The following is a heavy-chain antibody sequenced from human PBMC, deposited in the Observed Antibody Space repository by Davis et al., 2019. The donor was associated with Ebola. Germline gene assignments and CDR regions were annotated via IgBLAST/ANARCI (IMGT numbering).Heavy chain of an antibody. CDR1: GYSISSGYY. V-gene: IGHV4-38-2*02. D-gene: IGHD6-13*01. J-gene: IGHJ3*02. CDR2: IYYSGIT. CDR3: ARLWAPSSSVSLSDAFDI. Sequence: MPSETLSLTCTVSGYSISSGYYWGWIRQPPGKGLEWIGSIYYSGITYCKPSLKSRVTISVDTSKNQFSLKLSSVTAADTAVYYCARLWAPSSSVSLSDAFDIWGQGTMVTVSS.